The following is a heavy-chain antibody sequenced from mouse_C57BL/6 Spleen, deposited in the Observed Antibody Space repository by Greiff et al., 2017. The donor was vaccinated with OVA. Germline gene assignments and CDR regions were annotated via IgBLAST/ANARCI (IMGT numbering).Heavy chain of an antibody. CDR1: GFSLTSYA. CDR3: ARTLYYDYDENYAMDY. Sequence: VKLVESGPGLVAPSQSLSITCTVSGFSLTSYAISWVRQPPGKGLEWLGVIWTGGGTNYNSALKSRLSISKDNSKSQVFLKMNSLQTDDTARYYCARTLYYDYDENYAMDYWGQGTSVTVSS. J-gene: IGHJ4*01. CDR2: IWTGGGT. D-gene: IGHD2-4*01. V-gene: IGHV2-9-1*01.